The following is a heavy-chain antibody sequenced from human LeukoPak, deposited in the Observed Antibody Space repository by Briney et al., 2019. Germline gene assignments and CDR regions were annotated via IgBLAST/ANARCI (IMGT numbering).Heavy chain of an antibody. J-gene: IGHJ4*02. D-gene: IGHD4-23*01. CDR1: GFTFRSYG. V-gene: IGHV3-33*01. CDR2: IWYDGSNK. CDR3: ARRGDGGRSFDY. Sequence: QPGGSLRLSCAASGFTFRSYGMHWVRQAPGKGLEWVAIIWYDGSNKYYADSVKGRITISRDNSKNTLYLQVNSLRAEDTAVYYCARRGDGGRSFDYWGQGTLVTVSS.